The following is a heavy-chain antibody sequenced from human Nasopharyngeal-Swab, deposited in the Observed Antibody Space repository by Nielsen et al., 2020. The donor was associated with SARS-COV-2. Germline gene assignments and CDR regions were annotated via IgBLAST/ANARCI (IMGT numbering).Heavy chain of an antibody. CDR1: GFTFDDYA. V-gene: IGHV3-9*01. Sequence: GGSLRLSCAASGFTFDDYALHWVRQAPGKGLEWVSGISWNSGSIAYADSVKGRFAISRDNAKNSLYLQMNSLRPEDTALYYCAKDMGSGGGWTPNYYGMDVWGQGTTVTVSS. CDR3: AKDMGSGGGWTPNYYGMDV. CDR2: ISWNSGSI. D-gene: IGHD6-19*01. J-gene: IGHJ6*02.